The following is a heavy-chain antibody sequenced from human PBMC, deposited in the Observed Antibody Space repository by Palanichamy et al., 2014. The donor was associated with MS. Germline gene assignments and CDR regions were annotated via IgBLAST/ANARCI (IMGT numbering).Heavy chain of an antibody. CDR1: GGSISINNYC. J-gene: IGHJ5*02. D-gene: IGHD1-26*01. V-gene: IGHV4-39*01. Sequence: HLQESGPGLVKPSQTLSLTCTVSGGSISINNYCWGWIRQPPGKGLEWIASMYSSGVTYYNPSLKSRVAISVDTSYNQFSLKLSSVTAADTGVYYCARHGGHTGRPTRFDPWGQGTLVTVSS. CDR3: ARHGGHTGRPTRFDP. CDR2: MYSSGVT.